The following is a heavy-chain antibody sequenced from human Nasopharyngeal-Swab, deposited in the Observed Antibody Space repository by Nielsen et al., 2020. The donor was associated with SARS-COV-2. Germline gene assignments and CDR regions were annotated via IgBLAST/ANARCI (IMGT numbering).Heavy chain of an antibody. J-gene: IGHJ5*02. CDR3: ARDGHHLVNWFDP. CDR2: INTKTGNP. Sequence: WVRQAPGQGLEWMGWINTKTGNPTYAQGFTGGFVFSLDTSVSTAYLQISSLNAEDTAVYYCARDGHHLVNWFDPWGQGTLVTVSS. V-gene: IGHV7-4-1*02. D-gene: IGHD4-23*01.